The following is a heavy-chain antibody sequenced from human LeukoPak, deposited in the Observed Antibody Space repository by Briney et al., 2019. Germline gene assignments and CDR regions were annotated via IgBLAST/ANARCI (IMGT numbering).Heavy chain of an antibody. Sequence: GGSLRLSCAASGFTFSSYAMHWVRQAPGKGLEWVAVISYDGSNKYYADSVKGRFTISRDNSKNTLYLQMNSLRAEDTAVYYCAKDNSGNDAFDIWGQGTMVTVSS. CDR3: AKDNSGNDAFDI. J-gene: IGHJ3*02. CDR1: GFTFSSYA. CDR2: ISYDGSNK. D-gene: IGHD6-19*01. V-gene: IGHV3-30*04.